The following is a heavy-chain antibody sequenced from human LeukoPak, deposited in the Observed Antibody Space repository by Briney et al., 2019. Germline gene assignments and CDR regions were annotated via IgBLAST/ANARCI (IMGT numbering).Heavy chain of an antibody. CDR1: GGSFSGYY. D-gene: IGHD3-22*01. Sequence: SETLSLTCAVYGGSFSGYYWSWIRQPAGKGLEWFGDINHSGSTKYNPSLKSRVTISVDTSKNQFSLKLSSVTAADTAVYYCARGFSRYYYDSSGYYYYWGQGTLVTVSS. V-gene: IGHV4-34*01. CDR2: INHSGST. CDR3: ARGFSRYYYDSSGYYYY. J-gene: IGHJ4*02.